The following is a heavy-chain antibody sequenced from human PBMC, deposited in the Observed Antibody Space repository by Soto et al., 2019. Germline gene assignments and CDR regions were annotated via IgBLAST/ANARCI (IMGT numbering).Heavy chain of an antibody. D-gene: IGHD3-22*01. V-gene: IGHV3-11*05. Sequence: PGGSLRLSCAASGFTFSDYYISWVRQAPGKGLECISYISSSGNYIDYADSVKGRFTISRDYAKKSLYLQMNSLRVEDTAVYYCARVGTSGYLRDYWGQGTLVTVSS. J-gene: IGHJ4*02. CDR2: ISSSGNYI. CDR1: GFTFSDYY. CDR3: ARVGTSGYLRDY.